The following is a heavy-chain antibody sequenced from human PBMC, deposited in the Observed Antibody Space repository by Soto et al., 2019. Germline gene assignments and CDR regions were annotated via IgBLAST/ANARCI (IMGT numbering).Heavy chain of an antibody. CDR3: ARSPAAPTYYFDY. CDR2: IYYSGST. V-gene: IGHV4-31*03. Sequence: PSETLSLTCTVSGGSISSGGYYWSWIRQHPGKGLEWIGYIYYSGSTYYNPSLKSRVTISVDTSKNQFSLKLSSVTAADTAVYYCARSPAAPTYYFDYWGQGTLVTVSS. CDR1: GGSISSGGYY. J-gene: IGHJ4*02. D-gene: IGHD2-2*01.